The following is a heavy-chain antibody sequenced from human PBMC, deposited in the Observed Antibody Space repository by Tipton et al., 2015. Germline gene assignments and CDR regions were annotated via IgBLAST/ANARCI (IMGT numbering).Heavy chain of an antibody. D-gene: IGHD3-10*01. J-gene: IGHJ4*02. V-gene: IGHV4-59*01. CDR3: ARHKDSGTYPLDY. CDR2: IQYSGST. CDR1: GGSFSDYY. Sequence: TLSLTCTVSGGSFSDYYWSWIRQPPGKELEWIGYIQYSGSTNYNPSLKSRVTISVDTSKTQFSLTLTSVTAADTAVYYCARHKDSGTYPLDYWGQGTLVTVSS.